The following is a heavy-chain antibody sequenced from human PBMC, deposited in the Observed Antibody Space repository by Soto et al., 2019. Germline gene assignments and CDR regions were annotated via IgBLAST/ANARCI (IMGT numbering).Heavy chain of an antibody. J-gene: IGHJ4*02. CDR2: IDPRSGGA. CDR1: GYAITDYY. Sequence: ASVKVSCKASGYAITDYYIHWVRQAPGQGLEWMGWIDPRSGGAIYAQKFQDRVTMTRDTSISTVYMDLSGLRSDDTALYYCARDDYGIFPYWGQGTLVTVSS. D-gene: IGHD3-10*01. CDR3: ARDDYGIFPY. V-gene: IGHV1-2*02.